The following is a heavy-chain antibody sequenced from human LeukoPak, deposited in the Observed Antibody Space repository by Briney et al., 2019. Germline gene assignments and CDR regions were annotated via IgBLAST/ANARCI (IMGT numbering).Heavy chain of an antibody. Sequence: SETLPLTCAVYGGSFSGYYWSWIRQPPGKGLEWIGEINHSGSTNYNPSLKSRVTISVDTSKNQFSLKLSSVTAADTAVYYCARGKVMITFGGVIVTFDYWGQGTLVTVSS. D-gene: IGHD3-16*02. CDR2: INHSGST. V-gene: IGHV4-34*01. J-gene: IGHJ4*02. CDR1: GGSFSGYY. CDR3: ARGKVMITFGGVIVTFDY.